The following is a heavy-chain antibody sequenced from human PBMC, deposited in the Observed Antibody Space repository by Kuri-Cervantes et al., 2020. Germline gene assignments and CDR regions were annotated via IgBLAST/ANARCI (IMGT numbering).Heavy chain of an antibody. CDR1: GYTFTGYY. CDR3: ARWATPRVVPAARGGVGFDP. V-gene: IGHV1-69*13. J-gene: IGHJ5*02. CDR2: IIPIFGTA. Sequence: SVKVSCKASGYTFTGYYMHWVRQAPGQGLEWMGGIIPIFGTANYAQKFQGRVTITADESTSTAYMELSSLRSEDTAVYYCARWATPRVVPAARGGVGFDPWGQGTLVTVSS. D-gene: IGHD2-2*01.